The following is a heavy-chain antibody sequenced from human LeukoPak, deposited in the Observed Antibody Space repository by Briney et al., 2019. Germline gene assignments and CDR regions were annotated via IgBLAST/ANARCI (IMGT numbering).Heavy chain of an antibody. CDR1: GGSISRSTYY. Sequence: SETLSLTCTVSGGSISRSTYYWGWIRQPPGKGLEWIGSIYYGGNTYYNPSLKSRVTISVDTSKNQFSLKLSSVTAADTAVYYCARAGYGDSDFDYWGQGTLVTVSS. D-gene: IGHD4-17*01. V-gene: IGHV4-39*01. J-gene: IGHJ4*02. CDR2: IYYGGNT. CDR3: ARAGYGDSDFDY.